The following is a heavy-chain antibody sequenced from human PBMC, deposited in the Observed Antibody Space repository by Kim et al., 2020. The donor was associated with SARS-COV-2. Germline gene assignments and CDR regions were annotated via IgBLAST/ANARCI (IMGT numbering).Heavy chain of an antibody. J-gene: IGHJ4*02. CDR3: AGYPRRYSSSWYHGDKLHFFDY. D-gene: IGHD6-13*01. V-gene: IGHV4-39*01. CDR2: IYYSGST. CDR1: GGSISSSSYY. Sequence: SETLSLTCTVSGGSISSSSYYWGWIRQPPGKGLEWIGSIYYSGSTYYNPSLKSRVTISVDTSKNQFSLKLSSVTAADTAVYYCAGYPRRYSSSWYHGDKLHFFDYWGQGTLVTVSS.